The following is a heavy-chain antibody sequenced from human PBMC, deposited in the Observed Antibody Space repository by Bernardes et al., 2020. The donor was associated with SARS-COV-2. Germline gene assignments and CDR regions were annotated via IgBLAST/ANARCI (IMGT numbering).Heavy chain of an antibody. CDR3: TTTELWNDFDY. J-gene: IGHJ4*02. CDR1: GFSVSDSA. Sequence: VGSLRLSCAASGFSVSDSAIHWVRQASGKGLAWVGRTRGKANNYATTYAASLKGRFTISRDDSGSTVYLQMNSLKTEDTAVYYCTTTELWNDFDYWGQGTQVTVSS. D-gene: IGHD4-17*01. V-gene: IGHV3-73*01. CDR2: TRGKANNYAT.